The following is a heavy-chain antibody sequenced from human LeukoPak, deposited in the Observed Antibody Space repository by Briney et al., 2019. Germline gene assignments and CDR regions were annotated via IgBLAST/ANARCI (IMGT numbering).Heavy chain of an antibody. V-gene: IGHV3-33*01. J-gene: IGHJ3*02. D-gene: IGHD3-10*01. Sequence: GGSLRLSCAASGFTFSSYGMHWVRQAPGKGLEWVAVIWYDGSNKYYADSVKGRFTISRDNAKNSLYLQMNSLRAEDTAVYYCARDRQSPYYGSGSCDAFDIWGQGTMVTVSS. CDR1: GFTFSSYG. CDR2: IWYDGSNK. CDR3: ARDRQSPYYGSGSCDAFDI.